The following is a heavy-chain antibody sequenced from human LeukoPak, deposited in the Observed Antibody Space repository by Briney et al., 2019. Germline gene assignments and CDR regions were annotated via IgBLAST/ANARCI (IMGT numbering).Heavy chain of an antibody. CDR3: AREGGYFDY. V-gene: IGHV1-69*13. CDR1: GCTFSSYA. D-gene: IGHD3-16*01. J-gene: IGHJ4*02. Sequence: SVKVSFKASGCTFSSYAISWLRQAPGQGLEWMGGIIPIFGTANYAQKFQGRVTLTADESQSTAYMELRSLRSQDTAVYYCAREGGYFDYWGQGPLVSVSS. CDR2: IIPIFGTA.